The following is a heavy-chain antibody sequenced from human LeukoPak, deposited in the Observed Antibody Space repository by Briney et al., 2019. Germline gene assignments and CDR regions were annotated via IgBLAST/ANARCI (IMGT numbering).Heavy chain of an antibody. J-gene: IGHJ4*02. D-gene: IGHD3-22*01. Sequence: GASVKVSCKTSGYTFTSYYMHGVRQAPGQGLEWMGILNPSGGRTSYTQKFQGRVTMTRDTSTSAVYMELSSLRSEDTAVYYCARASSGYCSHFDYWGQGTLVTVSS. CDR2: LNPSGGRT. CDR1: GYTFTSYY. V-gene: IGHV1-46*01. CDR3: ARASSGYCSHFDY.